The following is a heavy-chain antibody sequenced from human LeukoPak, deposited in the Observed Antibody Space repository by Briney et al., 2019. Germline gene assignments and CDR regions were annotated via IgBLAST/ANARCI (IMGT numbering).Heavy chain of an antibody. Sequence: KPSETLSLTCTVSGGSISSYYWSWIRQPPGKGLEWIGYIYYSGSTNYNPSLKSRVTISVDTSKNQFSLKLSSVTAADTAVSYCARGNRGSPLYYRDVGEKGTTVTVS. CDR2: IYYSGST. CDR1: GGSISSYY. J-gene: IGHJ6*03. CDR3: ARGNRGSPLYYRDV. D-gene: IGHD1-14*01. V-gene: IGHV4-59*01.